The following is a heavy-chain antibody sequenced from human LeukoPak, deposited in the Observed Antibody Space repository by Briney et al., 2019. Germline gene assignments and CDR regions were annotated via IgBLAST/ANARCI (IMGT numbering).Heavy chain of an antibody. CDR3: AREGMVRGVPDAFDL. J-gene: IGHJ3*01. Sequence: PGGPLRLSCAASGFTFSTYSMNWVRQAPGKGLEWVSYISSSSLSIYYADSVKGRFTISRDNAKNSLYLQMNSLRVEDTAVYYCAREGMVRGVPDAFDLWGQGTMATVSS. V-gene: IGHV3-48*01. D-gene: IGHD3-10*01. CDR2: ISSSSLSI. CDR1: GFTFSTYS.